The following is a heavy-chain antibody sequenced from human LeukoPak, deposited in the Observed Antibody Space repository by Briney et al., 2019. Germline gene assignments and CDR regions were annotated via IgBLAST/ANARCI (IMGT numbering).Heavy chain of an antibody. J-gene: IGHJ6*03. CDR1: GFTVSSTY. V-gene: IGHV3-53*01. CDR2: IYSNGNT. D-gene: IGHD4-11*01. CDR3: ASSNGAPTNTHYYYMNV. Sequence: GGSLRLSCEASGFTVSSTYMSSVRQATGKGLEWVSAIYSNGNTYYTDSVKGRFSISRDNSRNTLDLQMNSLRAEDTAVYYCASSNGAPTNTHYYYMNVWGKGTTVTVSS.